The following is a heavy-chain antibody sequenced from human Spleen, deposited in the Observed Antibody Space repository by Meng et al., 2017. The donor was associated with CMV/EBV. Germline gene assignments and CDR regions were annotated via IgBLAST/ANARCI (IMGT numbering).Heavy chain of an antibody. D-gene: IGHD1-1*01. CDR1: GFTFSDYY. V-gene: IGHV3-15*01. CDR3: ARVAPSGRGMDV. CDR2: IKTKTDGETT. Sequence: GESLKISCAASGFTFSDYYMSWIRQAPGKGLEWIGRIKTKTDGETTDYAAPVKGRFTISRDNARNSLFLQMNSLRGEDTAVYYCARVAPSGRGMDVWGQGTTVTVSS. J-gene: IGHJ6*02.